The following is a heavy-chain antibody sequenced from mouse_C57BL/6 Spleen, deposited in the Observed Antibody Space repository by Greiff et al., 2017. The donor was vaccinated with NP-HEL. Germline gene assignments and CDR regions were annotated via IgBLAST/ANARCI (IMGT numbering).Heavy chain of an antibody. Sequence: QVQLKQSGAELVRPGTSVKMSCKASGYTFTNYWIGWAKQRPGHGLEWIGDIYPGGGYTNYNEKFKGKATLTAAKSSSTAYMQFSSLTSEDSAIYYCARGVYYYDSSYRGYFDYWGQGTTLTVSS. CDR2: IYPGGGYT. CDR1: GYTFTNYW. J-gene: IGHJ2*01. D-gene: IGHD1-1*01. CDR3: ARGVYYYDSSYRGYFDY. V-gene: IGHV1-63*01.